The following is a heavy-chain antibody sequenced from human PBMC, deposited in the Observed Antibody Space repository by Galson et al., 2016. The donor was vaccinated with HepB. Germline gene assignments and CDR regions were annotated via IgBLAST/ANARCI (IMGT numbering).Heavy chain of an antibody. CDR2: IYPGDSDT. J-gene: IGHJ3*01. D-gene: IGHD3-22*01. CDR3: AITGGDGHSWRGYCFDV. CDR1: GSSFTSYW. V-gene: IGHV5-51*01. Sequence: QSGAEVKKPGESLRISCKGSGSSFTSYWIGWVRQMPGKGLEWMGIIYPGDSDTRYSPSFQGQVTISADKSINPADLQWSSMKASDTAMYYCAITGGDGHSWRGYCFDVWGQGTMVTVSS.